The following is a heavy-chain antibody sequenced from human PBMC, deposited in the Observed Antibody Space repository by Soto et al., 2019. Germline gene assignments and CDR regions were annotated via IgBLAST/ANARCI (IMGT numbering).Heavy chain of an antibody. CDR2: VYYRGRS. CDR1: GGSVTNSSYY. D-gene: IGHD4-17*01. CDR3: VSQRTTVPTQAYFDY. J-gene: IGHJ4*02. V-gene: IGHV4-39*01. Sequence: ETLSVTCPVSGGSVTNSSYYWGWIRESPGKGLEWIGSVYYRGRSYSKSSVKSRVTISVDTSKNRFSLSLNSVTASDTAVYFCVSQRTTVPTQAYFDYWGPGALVTVPS.